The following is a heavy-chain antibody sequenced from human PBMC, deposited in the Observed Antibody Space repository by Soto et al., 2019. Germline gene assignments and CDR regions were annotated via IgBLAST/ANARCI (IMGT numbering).Heavy chain of an antibody. Sequence: GGSLRLSCAGSRFTFSNYGMQQVRQAPGKGLEWVAVISHDGTVKYYADSVKGRFTISRDNFQNTLDLQMDSLRAEDTAVYYCAKERDTRSSSCFDSWGQGTPVTVS. CDR2: ISHDGTVK. V-gene: IGHV3-30*18. CDR3: AKERDTRSSSCFDS. CDR1: RFTFSNYG. D-gene: IGHD5-18*01. J-gene: IGHJ4*02.